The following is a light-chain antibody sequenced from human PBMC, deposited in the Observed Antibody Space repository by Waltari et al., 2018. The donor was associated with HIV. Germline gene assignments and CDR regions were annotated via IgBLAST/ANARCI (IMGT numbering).Light chain of an antibody. CDR2: EDS. CDR3: CSYAGSSTWV. CDR1: SSDVGSYNI. V-gene: IGLV2-23*01. Sequence: QSALTQPASVSGSPGQSITISCTGTSSDVGSYNIVSWYQQHPGKAPKLMIYEDSKRPSGISNRFSGSKSGNTASLTLSGLQAEDEADYYCCSYAGSSTWVFGGGTKLTVL. J-gene: IGLJ3*02.